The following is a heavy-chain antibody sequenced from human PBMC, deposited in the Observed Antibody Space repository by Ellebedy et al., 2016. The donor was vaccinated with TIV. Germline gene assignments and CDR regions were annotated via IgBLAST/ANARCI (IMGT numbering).Heavy chain of an antibody. J-gene: IGHJ4*02. CDR2: INPNTETT. CDR3: ARTNGQIITIFDY. D-gene: IGHD2-8*01. CDR1: GYTLTSFN. V-gene: IGHV1-46*04. Sequence: ASVKVSCKASGYTLTSFNIHWVREAPGQGLEWVGIINPNTETTRYAQKLQGRVTLTRDTSTTTVYMELRSLRSDDTAVYYCARTNGQIITIFDYWGQGTLVTVSS.